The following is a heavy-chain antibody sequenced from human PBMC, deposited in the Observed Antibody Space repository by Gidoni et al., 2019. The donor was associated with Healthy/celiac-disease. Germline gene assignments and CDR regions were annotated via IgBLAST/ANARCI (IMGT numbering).Heavy chain of an antibody. Sequence: QVQLQESGPGLVKPSETLSLTCTGSGGSVSSGSYYWSWIRQPPGKGLEWIGYIYYSGSTNYNPSLKSRVTISVDTSKNQFSLKLSSVTAADPAVYYCAREGGYGDYVRFDYWGQGTLVTVSS. CDR2: IYYSGST. J-gene: IGHJ4*02. CDR1: GGSVSSGSYY. V-gene: IGHV4-61*01. CDR3: AREGGYGDYVRFDY. D-gene: IGHD4-17*01.